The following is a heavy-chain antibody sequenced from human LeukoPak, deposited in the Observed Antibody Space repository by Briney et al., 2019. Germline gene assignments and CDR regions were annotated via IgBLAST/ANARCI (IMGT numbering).Heavy chain of an antibody. Sequence: GGSLRLSCAASGFTFSSYAMHWVRQAPGKGLEWVSGISATGGSTYYADSVKGRFTISRVNSKNTLYLQMNSLKADDTAIYYCSKDRALSTVTTFDSWGQGTLVTVSS. V-gene: IGHV3-23*01. D-gene: IGHD4-17*01. J-gene: IGHJ4*02. CDR3: SKDRALSTVTTFDS. CDR1: GFTFSSYA. CDR2: ISATGGST.